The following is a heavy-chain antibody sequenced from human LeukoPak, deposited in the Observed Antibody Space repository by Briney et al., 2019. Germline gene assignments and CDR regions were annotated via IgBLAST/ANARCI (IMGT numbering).Heavy chain of an antibody. CDR1: GGSISSGSYY. V-gene: IGHV4-61*02. CDR3: ARDRDSGPCFGWYFDL. D-gene: IGHD1-26*01. Sequence: PSQTLSLTCTVSGGSISSGSYYWSWIRQPAGKGLEWIGRIYTSGSTNYNPSLKSRVTISVDTSKNQFSLKLSSVTAADTAVYYCARDRDSGPCFGWYFDLWGRGTLVTVSS. J-gene: IGHJ2*01. CDR2: IYTSGST.